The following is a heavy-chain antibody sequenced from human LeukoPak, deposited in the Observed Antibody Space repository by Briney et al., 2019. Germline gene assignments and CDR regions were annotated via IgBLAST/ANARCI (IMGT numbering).Heavy chain of an antibody. D-gene: IGHD6-13*01. Sequence: ASVKVSCKTSGYTFTTFGITWVRQAPGQGLEWMRWISAYNGNTNFAQKFQGRVTMTTDTSTNTAYMELRSLRSDDTAVYYCARPPPGSSWYNYWGQGTLVTVSS. CDR3: ARPPPGSSWYNY. J-gene: IGHJ4*02. V-gene: IGHV1-18*01. CDR1: GYTFTTFG. CDR2: ISAYNGNT.